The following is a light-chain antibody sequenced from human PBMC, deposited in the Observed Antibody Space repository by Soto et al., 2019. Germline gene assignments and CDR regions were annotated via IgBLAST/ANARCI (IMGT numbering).Light chain of an antibody. Sequence: QSALTQPASVSGSPGESITISCTGTGSDVGDYDYVSWYQHHPGKAPKLMIYEVSNRPSGVSNRVSGSKSANTASLTISGLQAEDEADYFCSSYTSSQAYVFGTGTKVTVL. V-gene: IGLV2-14*01. CDR2: EVS. J-gene: IGLJ1*01. CDR3: SSYTSSQAYV. CDR1: GSDVGDYDY.